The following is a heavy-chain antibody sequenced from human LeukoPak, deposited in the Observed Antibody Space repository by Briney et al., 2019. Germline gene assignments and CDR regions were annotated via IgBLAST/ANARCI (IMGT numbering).Heavy chain of an antibody. V-gene: IGHV1-69*04. D-gene: IGHD3-3*01. J-gene: IGHJ5*02. CDR3: TRDGPRVPTIFGTFDP. CDR1: GGTFSSYA. Sequence: SVKVSCKASGGTFSSYAISWVRQAPGQGLEWMGRIIPILGIANYAQKFQGRVTITADKSTSTAYMELSSLRSDDTAVYYCTRDGPRVPTIFGTFDPWGQGTLVTVSS. CDR2: IIPILGIA.